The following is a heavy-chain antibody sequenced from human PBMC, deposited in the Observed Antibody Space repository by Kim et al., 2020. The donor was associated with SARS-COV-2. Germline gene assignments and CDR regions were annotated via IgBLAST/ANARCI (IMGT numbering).Heavy chain of an antibody. J-gene: IGHJ4*02. V-gene: IGHV4-39*01. D-gene: IGHD1-1*01. CDR3: ASHRRQWLQLNPYYFDY. Sequence: LKSRVTISVDTSKNQFSLKLSSGTAADTAVYYCASHRRQWLQLNPYYFDYWGQGTLVTVSS.